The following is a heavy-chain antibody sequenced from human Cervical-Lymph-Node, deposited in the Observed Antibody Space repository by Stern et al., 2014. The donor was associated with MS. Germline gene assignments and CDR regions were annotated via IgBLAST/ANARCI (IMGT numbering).Heavy chain of an antibody. Sequence: EVQLVESGAELIRPGESLKISCKGSGYKFSIYWIAWERQMPGKGLEWMGIIYPGDSESRYSPSFQGQVTMSADKSTSTAYLQWSSLNASDTAMYFCARQTTAWASDVWGQGTLVTVSS. CDR3: ARQTTAWASDV. J-gene: IGHJ4*02. D-gene: IGHD1-14*01. CDR2: IYPGDSES. V-gene: IGHV5-51*01. CDR1: GYKFSIYW.